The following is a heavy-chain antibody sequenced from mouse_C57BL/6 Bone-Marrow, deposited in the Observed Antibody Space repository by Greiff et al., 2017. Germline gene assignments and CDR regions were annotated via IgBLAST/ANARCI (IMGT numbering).Heavy chain of an antibody. Sequence: EVQLVESGGGLVKPGGSLKLSCAASGFTFSDYGMHWVRQAPEKGLEWVAYISSGSSTIYYADTVKGRFTISRDNAKTTLFLQMTSLRSEDTAMYYCARPGGYWNMDYWGQGTSVTVSS. CDR1: GFTFSDYG. D-gene: IGHD2-3*01. CDR2: ISSGSSTI. CDR3: ARPGGYWNMDY. J-gene: IGHJ4*01. V-gene: IGHV5-17*01.